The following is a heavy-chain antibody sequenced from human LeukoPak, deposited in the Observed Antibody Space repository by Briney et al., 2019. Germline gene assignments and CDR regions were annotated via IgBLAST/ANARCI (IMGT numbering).Heavy chain of an antibody. J-gene: IGHJ4*02. Sequence: SETLSLICTVSGGSISSYYWRWIRQPAGKGLEWIGRIYTSGSTNYNPSLKSRVTMSVDTSKNQFSLKLSSVTAADTAVYYCATSYGDYTYYFDYWGQGTLVTVSS. D-gene: IGHD4-17*01. CDR2: IYTSGST. CDR1: GGSISSYY. V-gene: IGHV4-4*07. CDR3: ATSYGDYTYYFDY.